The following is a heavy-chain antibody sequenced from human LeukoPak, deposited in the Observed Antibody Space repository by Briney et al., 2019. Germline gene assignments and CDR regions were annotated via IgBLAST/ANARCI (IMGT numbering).Heavy chain of an antibody. J-gene: IGHJ3*01. V-gene: IGHV1-2*02. D-gene: IGHD1-26*01. Sequence: ASVKVSCKASGYTLTDNHLYRVRQAPGQGLEWMGWIDSNSGVTNFAQNFQGRLTMTTDTSISTAYMELSRLTSDDTTVYYCARELGINAFDVWGQGTLVTVSS. CDR3: ARELGINAFDV. CDR2: IDSNSGVT. CDR1: GYTLTDNH.